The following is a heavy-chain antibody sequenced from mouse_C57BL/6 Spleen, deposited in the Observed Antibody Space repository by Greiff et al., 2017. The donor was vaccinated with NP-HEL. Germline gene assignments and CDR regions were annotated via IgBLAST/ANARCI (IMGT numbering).Heavy chain of an antibody. CDR1: GFTFTDYY. J-gene: IGHJ3*01. CDR3: ARYEDYGQGEAY. Sequence: EVKLMESGGGLVQPGGSLSLSCAASGFTFTDYYMSWVRQPPGKALEWLGFIRNKANGYTTEYSASVKGRFTISRDNSQSILYLQMNALRAEDSATYYCARYEDYGQGEAYWGQGTLVTVSA. CDR2: IRNKANGYTT. V-gene: IGHV7-3*01. D-gene: IGHD1-1*02.